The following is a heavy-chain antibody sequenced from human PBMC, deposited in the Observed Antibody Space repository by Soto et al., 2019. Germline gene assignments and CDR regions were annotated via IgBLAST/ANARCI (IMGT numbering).Heavy chain of an antibody. D-gene: IGHD6-13*01. V-gene: IGHV3-33*01. CDR1: GFTFSSYG. CDR2: IWYDGSNK. Sequence: QVQLVESGGGVVQPGRSLRLSCAASGFTFSSYGMHWVRQAPGKGLEWVAVIWYDGSNKYYADSVKGRFTISRDNSKNTLYLQMNSLRAEDTAVYYCARGLWSSWYPLNNWFDPWGQGTLVTVSS. CDR3: ARGLWSSWYPLNNWFDP. J-gene: IGHJ5*02.